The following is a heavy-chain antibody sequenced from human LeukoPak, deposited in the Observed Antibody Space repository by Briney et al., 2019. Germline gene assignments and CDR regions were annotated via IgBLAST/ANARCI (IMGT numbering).Heavy chain of an antibody. Sequence: PSETLSLTRAVYGGSFSGYYWSWIRQPPGKGLEWIGEINHSGSTNYNPSLKSRVTISVDTSKNQFSLKLSSVTAADTAVYYCARQGRGDDFWSGYRHWGQGTLVTVSS. V-gene: IGHV4-34*01. J-gene: IGHJ4*02. CDR2: INHSGST. CDR1: GGSFSGYY. D-gene: IGHD3-3*01. CDR3: ARQGRGDDFWSGYRH.